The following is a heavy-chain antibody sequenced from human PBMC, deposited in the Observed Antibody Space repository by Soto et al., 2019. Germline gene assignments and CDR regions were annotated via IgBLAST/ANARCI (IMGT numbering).Heavy chain of an antibody. Sequence: QVQLVQSGAEEKKPGASVKVSCKASGYTFTGYDMHLVRQAPGQRLEWMGWINAGNGNKKYSQKFQGRVTITRDTSACTAYMELSSLRSEDTAVYYCARAVAVPADFDYWGQGTLVTGSS. CDR1: GYTFTGYD. J-gene: IGHJ4*02. D-gene: IGHD6-19*01. CDR2: INAGNGNK. CDR3: ARAVAVPADFDY. V-gene: IGHV1-3*05.